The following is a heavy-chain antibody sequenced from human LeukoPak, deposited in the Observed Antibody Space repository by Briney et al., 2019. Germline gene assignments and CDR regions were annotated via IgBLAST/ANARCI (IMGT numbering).Heavy chain of an antibody. Sequence: GESLKISCKGSGYSFTTYWIGWVRQMPGKGLEWMGIIYPGDSDIRYSPSFQGHVTISADKSTSTAYLRWSSLKASDTAMYYCARRTVRSGGSATYFFDYWGQGTLVTVSS. J-gene: IGHJ4*02. V-gene: IGHV5-51*01. CDR2: IYPGDSDI. CDR3: ARRTVRSGGSATYFFDY. CDR1: GYSFTTYW. D-gene: IGHD2-15*01.